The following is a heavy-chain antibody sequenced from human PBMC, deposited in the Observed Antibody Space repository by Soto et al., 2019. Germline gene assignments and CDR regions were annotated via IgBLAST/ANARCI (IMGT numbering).Heavy chain of an antibody. V-gene: IGHV3-23*01. D-gene: IGHD3-3*01. CDR1: EFTFSNYA. CDR3: PIPARRFLEWLPFDAFDI. Sequence: EGRLLESGGKLVQPGGSLRLSCTASEFTFSNYAMSWVRRAPGKGLEWVAGLSASGDSTYYADSLKGRFTISRDKSKTTLYLQMNSLRAEDTAVYDCPIPARRFLEWLPFDAFDIWGQGTMVTVSS. J-gene: IGHJ3*02. CDR2: LSASGDST.